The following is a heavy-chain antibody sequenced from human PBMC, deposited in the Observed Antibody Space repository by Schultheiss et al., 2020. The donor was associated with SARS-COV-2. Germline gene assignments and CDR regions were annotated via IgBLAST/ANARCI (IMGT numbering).Heavy chain of an antibody. V-gene: IGHV1-69*04. D-gene: IGHD5-18*01. Sequence: SVKVSCKASGGTFSSYAISWVRQAPGQGLEWMGRIIPILGIANYAQKFQGRVTITADKSTSTAYMELSSLRSEDTAVYYCARVRRRGYSYGRLKVDAFDIWGQGTMVTVSS. CDR3: ARVRRRGYSYGRLKVDAFDI. CDR1: GGTFSSYA. J-gene: IGHJ3*02. CDR2: IIPILGIA.